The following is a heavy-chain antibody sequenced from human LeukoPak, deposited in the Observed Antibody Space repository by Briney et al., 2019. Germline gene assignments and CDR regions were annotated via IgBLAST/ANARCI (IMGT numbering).Heavy chain of an antibody. CDR3: AAAAVAGSFDY. Sequence: SETLSLTCTVSGYSISSGYYWGWIRQPPGKGLEWIGSIYHSGSTYYNPSLKSRVTISVDTSKNQFSLKLSSVTAADTAVYYCAAAAVAGSFDYWGQGTLVTVSS. CDR2: IYHSGST. CDR1: GYSISSGYY. V-gene: IGHV4-38-2*02. D-gene: IGHD6-19*01. J-gene: IGHJ4*02.